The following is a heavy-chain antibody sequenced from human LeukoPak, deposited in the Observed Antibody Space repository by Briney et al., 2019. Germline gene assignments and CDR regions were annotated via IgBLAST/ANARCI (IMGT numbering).Heavy chain of an antibody. D-gene: IGHD1-26*01. Sequence: GESLKISCKGSGYNFNTYWIGWVRQMPGKGLEWMGVIYPGDSDTTYSPSFQGQVTISVDKSISTAYLQWSSLKASDTAMYYCARRRDLYSGSYYPFDYWGQGTLVTVSS. CDR3: ARRRDLYSGSYYPFDY. CDR1: GYNFNTYW. CDR2: IYPGDSDT. J-gene: IGHJ4*02. V-gene: IGHV5-51*01.